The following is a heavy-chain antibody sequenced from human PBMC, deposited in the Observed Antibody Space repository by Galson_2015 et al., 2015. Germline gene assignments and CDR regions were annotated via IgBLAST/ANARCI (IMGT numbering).Heavy chain of an antibody. D-gene: IGHD3-9*01. J-gene: IGHJ5*02. CDR1: GFTFSSYG. Sequence: SLRLSCAASGFTFSSYGMHWVRQAPGEGLEWVAVISYDGSNKYYADSVKGRFTISRDNSKNTLYLQMNSLRAEDTAVYYCATSEYDSVTGYYPPPYNCFDPWGQGTLVTVSS. CDR3: ATSEYDSVTGYYPPPYNCFDP. CDR2: ISYDGSNK. V-gene: IGHV3-30*03.